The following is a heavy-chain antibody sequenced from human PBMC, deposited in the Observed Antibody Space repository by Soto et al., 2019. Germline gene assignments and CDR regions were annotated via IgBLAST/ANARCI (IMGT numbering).Heavy chain of an antibody. J-gene: IGHJ4*02. CDR2: IYYSGST. V-gene: IGHV4-31*03. D-gene: IGHD3-22*01. CDR1: GGSISSGDYY. Sequence: SETLSLTCTVSGGSISSGDYYWSWIRQHPGKGLEWIGYIYYSGSTYYNPSLKSRVTISVDTSKNQFSLKLSSVTAADTAVYYCAGSGSGYYWDWGQGTLVTVSS. CDR3: AGSGSGYYWD.